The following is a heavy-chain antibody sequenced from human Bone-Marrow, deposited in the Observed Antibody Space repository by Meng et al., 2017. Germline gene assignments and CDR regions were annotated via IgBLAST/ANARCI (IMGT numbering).Heavy chain of an antibody. D-gene: IGHD5-12*01. Sequence: GGSLRLSCAASGFTFSSYGMHWVRQAPGKGLEWVSGINWNGGSTGYADSVKGRFTISRDNAKNSLYLQMNSLRAEDTALYYCARSLGATRSPPDYWGQGTLVTVSS. J-gene: IGHJ4*02. CDR3: ARSLGATRSPPDY. V-gene: IGHV3-20*04. CDR2: INWNGGST. CDR1: GFTFSSYG.